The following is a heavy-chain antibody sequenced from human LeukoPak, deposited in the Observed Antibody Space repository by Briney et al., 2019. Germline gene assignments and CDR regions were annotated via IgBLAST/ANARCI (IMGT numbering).Heavy chain of an antibody. D-gene: IGHD2-15*01. V-gene: IGHV1-46*01. Sequence: GASVKVSCKASGYTFTGYYMHWVRQAPGQGLEWMGIINPSGGSTSYAQKFQGRVTMTRDMSTSTVYMELSSLRSEDTAVYYCARVLRYCSGGNCYSGGLGYMDVWGEGTTVTISS. CDR2: INPSGGST. CDR3: ARVLRYCSGGNCYSGGLGYMDV. CDR1: GYTFTGYY. J-gene: IGHJ6*03.